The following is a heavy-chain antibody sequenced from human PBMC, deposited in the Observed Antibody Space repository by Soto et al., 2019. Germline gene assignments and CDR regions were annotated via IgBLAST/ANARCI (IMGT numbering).Heavy chain of an antibody. Sequence: QVQLQESGPGLVKPSEPLSLTCSVSGGSVSSNLCSWVRQSPGKGLEWIGYINNSERTSYNPSFKSRLTISVDTSKNPLSLKLITVTAADTAVYYCATGEDSRKVAYWGQGTLITVSS. CDR1: GGSVSSNL. CDR3: ATGEDSRKVAY. V-gene: IGHV4-59*02. CDR2: INNSERT. J-gene: IGHJ4*02. D-gene: IGHD2-15*01.